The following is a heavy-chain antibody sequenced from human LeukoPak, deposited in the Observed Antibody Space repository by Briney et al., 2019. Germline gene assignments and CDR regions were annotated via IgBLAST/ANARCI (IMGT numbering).Heavy chain of an antibody. D-gene: IGHD3-3*01. CDR3: ARTYYDFWSGFGGYYYYMDV. V-gene: IGHV4-59*01. CDR1: GGSISSYY. CDR2: IYYSGST. Sequence: SETLSLTCTVSGGSISSYYWSWIRQPPGKGLEWIGYIYYSGSTNYNPSLKSRVTISVDTSKNQFSLKLSSVTAADTAVYYCARTYYDFWSGFGGYYYYMDVWGKGTTVTVSS. J-gene: IGHJ6*03.